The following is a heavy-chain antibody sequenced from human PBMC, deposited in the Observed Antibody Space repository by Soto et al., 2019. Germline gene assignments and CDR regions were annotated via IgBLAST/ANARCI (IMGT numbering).Heavy chain of an antibody. CDR1: GGTFSSYA. CDR3: AREVATAAKMFDY. V-gene: IGHV1-69*05. J-gene: IGHJ4*02. Sequence: SVKVSCKASGGTFSSYAISWVRQAPGQGLEWMGGINPIFDTANYAQKFLGRVTMTTDESTSTAYMELSSLRSEDTAVYSCAREVATAAKMFDYWGQGTLVTVSS. CDR2: INPIFDTA. D-gene: IGHD2-2*01.